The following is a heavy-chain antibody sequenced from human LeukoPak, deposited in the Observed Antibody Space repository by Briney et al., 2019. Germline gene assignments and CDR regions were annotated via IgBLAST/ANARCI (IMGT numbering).Heavy chain of an antibody. D-gene: IGHD5-12*01. CDR1: GGSISSYY. Sequence: SETLPLTCTVSGGSISSYYWSWIRQPPGKGLEWIGYIYYSGSTNYNPSLKSRVTISVDTSKNQFSLKLNSVTAADTAVYYCARGGDSGYDYLDYWGQGTLVSVSS. CDR2: IYYSGST. CDR3: ARGGDSGYDYLDY. J-gene: IGHJ4*02. V-gene: IGHV4-59*08.